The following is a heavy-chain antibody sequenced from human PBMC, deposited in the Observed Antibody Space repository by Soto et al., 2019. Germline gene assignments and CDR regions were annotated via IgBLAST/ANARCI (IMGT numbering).Heavy chain of an antibody. CDR3: TLGYPGITGTTWYFGY. CDR2: IKSKTDGGTT. Sequence: PGGSLRLSCAASGFTFSNAWMSWVRQAPGKGLEWVGRIKSKTDGGTTDYAAPVKGRFTISRDDSKNTLYLQMNSLKTEDTAVYYCTLGYPGITGTTWYFGYWGQGTLVTVSS. CDR1: GFTFSNAW. D-gene: IGHD1-20*01. J-gene: IGHJ4*02. V-gene: IGHV3-15*01.